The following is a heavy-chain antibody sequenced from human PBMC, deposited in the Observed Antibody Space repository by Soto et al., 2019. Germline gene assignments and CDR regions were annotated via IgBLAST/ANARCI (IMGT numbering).Heavy chain of an antibody. D-gene: IGHD1-1*01. CDR3: ARTTDAFDI. Sequence: QVQLHESGPGLVKPSQTLSLTCTVSGYSISNGGYYWSWIRQRPGEGLEWLGYIYYSGSTYYNPSLKSRPSISVDTSKNQFSLKVNSVTAADTAVYYCARTTDAFDIWGQGTMVTVSS. J-gene: IGHJ3*02. V-gene: IGHV4-31*03. CDR1: GYSISNGGYY. CDR2: IYYSGST.